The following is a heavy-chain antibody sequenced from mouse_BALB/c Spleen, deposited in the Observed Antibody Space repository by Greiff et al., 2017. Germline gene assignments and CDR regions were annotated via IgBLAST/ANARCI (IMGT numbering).Heavy chain of an antibody. CDR1: GFTFSDYY. V-gene: IGHV5-4*02. CDR2: ISDGGSYT. CDR3: ARGRAWSTHGEYFDV. D-gene: IGHD1-1*02. J-gene: IGHJ1*01. Sequence: EVQLVESGGGLVKPGGSLKLSCAASGFTFSDYYMYWVRQTPEKRLEWVATISDGGSYTYYPDSVKGRFTISRDNAKNNLYLQMSSLKSEDTAMYYCARGRAWSTHGEYFDVWGAGTTVTVSS.